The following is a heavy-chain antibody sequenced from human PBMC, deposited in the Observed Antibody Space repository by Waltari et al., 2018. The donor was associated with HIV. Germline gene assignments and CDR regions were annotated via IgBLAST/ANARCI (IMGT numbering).Heavy chain of an antibody. D-gene: IGHD3-3*01. CDR2: TDFRSKWYI. Sequence: QVLLQQSGPGLVKPSQTLSLTCAISGESVSSNSAPWNWIRKSPRRGLEWLGRTDFRSKWYIDYAVSVKSRITINPDTSKNHFSLQLNSVTPEDTAVYFCARGWDYDFWSGLEGGKFDPWGLGTLVTVSS. CDR1: GESVSSNSAP. CDR3: ARGWDYDFWSGLEGGKFDP. V-gene: IGHV6-1*01. J-gene: IGHJ5*02.